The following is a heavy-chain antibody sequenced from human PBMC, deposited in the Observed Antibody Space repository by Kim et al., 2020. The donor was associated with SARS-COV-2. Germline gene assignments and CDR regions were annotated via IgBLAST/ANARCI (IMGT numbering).Heavy chain of an antibody. J-gene: IGHJ4*02. CDR3: AGERLGYSSGWYRIFDY. Sequence: SETLSLTCTVSGGSISSYYWSWIRQPPGKGLEWIGYIYYSGSTNYNPSLKSRVTISVDTSKNQFSLKLSSVTAADTAVYYCAGERLGYSSGWYRIFDYWGQGTLVTVSS. CDR2: IYYSGST. V-gene: IGHV4-59*01. D-gene: IGHD6-19*01. CDR1: GGSISSYY.